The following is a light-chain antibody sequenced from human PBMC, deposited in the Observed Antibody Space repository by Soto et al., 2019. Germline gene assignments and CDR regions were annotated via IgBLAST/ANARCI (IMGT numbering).Light chain of an antibody. J-gene: IGLJ2*01. CDR3: STYAGSNSVV. Sequence: QSALTQPPSASGSPGQSVTISCTGTSSDVGRYNYVSWYQQHPGKAPRPMIYEVSKRPSGVPDRFSGSKSGNTASLTVSGLQAEDEADYYCSTYAGSNSVVFGGGTKLTVL. V-gene: IGLV2-8*01. CDR1: SSDVGRYNY. CDR2: EVS.